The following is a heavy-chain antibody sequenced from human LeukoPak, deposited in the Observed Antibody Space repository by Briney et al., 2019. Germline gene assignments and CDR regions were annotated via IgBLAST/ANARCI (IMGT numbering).Heavy chain of an antibody. V-gene: IGHV3-33*08. CDR2: IWYDGSNK. CDR1: GFTFSSYG. D-gene: IGHD2-2*01. J-gene: IGHJ4*02. CDR3: ARAPYCSSTSCYSFDY. Sequence: PGGSLRLSCAASGFTFSSYGMHWVRQVPGKGLEWVAVIWYDGSNKYYADSVKGRFTISRDNSKNTLYLQMNSLRAEDTAVYYCARAPYCSSTSCYSFDYWGQGTLVTVSS.